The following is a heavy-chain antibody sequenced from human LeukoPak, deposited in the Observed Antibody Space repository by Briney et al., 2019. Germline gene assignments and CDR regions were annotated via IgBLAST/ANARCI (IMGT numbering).Heavy chain of an antibody. Sequence: SQTLSLTCTVSGGSISSGGYYWSWIRQHPGKGLEWIGYIYYSGSTYYNPSLKSRVTISVDTSKNQFSLKLSSVTAADTAVYYCARVRGLGGDDFDYWGQGTLVTVSS. V-gene: IGHV4-31*03. CDR1: GGSISSGGYY. D-gene: IGHD4-17*01. J-gene: IGHJ4*02. CDR2: IYYSGST. CDR3: ARVRGLGGDDFDY.